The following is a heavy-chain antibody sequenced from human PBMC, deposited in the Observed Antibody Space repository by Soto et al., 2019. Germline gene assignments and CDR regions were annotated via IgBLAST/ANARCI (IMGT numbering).Heavy chain of an antibody. D-gene: IGHD3-10*01. CDR1: GFSLSTSGVG. Sequence: QITLKESGPTLVKPTQTLTLTCTFSGFSLSTSGVGVGWIRQPPGKALEWLALIYWDDDKRYSPSLTSRLTITKDTSKNQVVLTMTNMDPVDTATYYCAHSGIDLGFGELLHDYWGQGTLVTVSS. V-gene: IGHV2-5*02. CDR3: AHSGIDLGFGELLHDY. J-gene: IGHJ4*02. CDR2: IYWDDDK.